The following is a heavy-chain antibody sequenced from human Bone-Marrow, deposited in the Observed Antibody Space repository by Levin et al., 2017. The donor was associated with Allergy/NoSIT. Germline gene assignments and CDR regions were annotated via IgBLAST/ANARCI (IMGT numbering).Heavy chain of an antibody. Sequence: ASVKVSCKASDYTFNNFGVNWVRQAPEQGLEWMGWISTFSGDRKSGQKFQGRLTLTTDTSTSIAYMALRSLRSDDTAVYYCVRDGKAYCSSSGCYRGAWFDPWGQGTLVTVSS. J-gene: IGHJ5*02. CDR1: DYTFNNFG. CDR2: ISTFSGDR. V-gene: IGHV1-18*01. D-gene: IGHD2-2*02. CDR3: VRDGKAYCSSSGCYRGAWFDP.